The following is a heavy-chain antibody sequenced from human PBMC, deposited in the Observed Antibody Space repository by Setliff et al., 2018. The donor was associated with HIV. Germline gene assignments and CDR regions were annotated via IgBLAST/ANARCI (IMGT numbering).Heavy chain of an antibody. Sequence: PGGSLRLSCAASGFTFTNAWMSWVRQAPGKGLEWVGRIKSKTDGGTTDYAEPVKGRFSISRDDSKNALFLQMNSLKTEDTAVYHCTTVHYCSPTRCYIFDYWGQGTPVTVSS. CDR3: TTVHYCSPTRCYIFDY. J-gene: IGHJ4*02. CDR2: IKSKTDGGTT. V-gene: IGHV3-15*01. D-gene: IGHD2-2*02. CDR1: GFTFTNAW.